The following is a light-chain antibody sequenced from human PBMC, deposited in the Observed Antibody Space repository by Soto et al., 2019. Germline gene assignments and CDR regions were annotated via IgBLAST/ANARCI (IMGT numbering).Light chain of an antibody. Sequence: VMTQSPVDLAVTPGEAASISCRTSQTRLHSTGYFYLDWYLQRPGQSPLLLIYMGSNRASGVPDRFSGSGSGTDFTLKISRVEAEDVEVYYCMQALQTFTFGQGTRLEI. V-gene: IGKV2-28*01. J-gene: IGKJ5*01. CDR1: QTRLHSTGYFY. CDR2: MGS. CDR3: MQALQTFT.